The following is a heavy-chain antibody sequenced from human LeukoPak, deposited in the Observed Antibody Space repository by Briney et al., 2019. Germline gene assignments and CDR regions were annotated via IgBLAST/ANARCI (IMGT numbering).Heavy chain of an antibody. CDR2: IYYSGST. V-gene: IGHV4-59*08. CDR1: GGSISSYY. CDR3: ARHLRFLEWHGDAFDI. Sequence: SETLSLTCTVSGGSISSYYWSWIRQPPGKGLEWIGYIYYSGSTNYNPSLKSRVTISVDTSKNQFSLKLSSVTAADTAVYYCARHLRFLEWHGDAFDIWGQGTTVTVSS. J-gene: IGHJ3*02. D-gene: IGHD3-3*01.